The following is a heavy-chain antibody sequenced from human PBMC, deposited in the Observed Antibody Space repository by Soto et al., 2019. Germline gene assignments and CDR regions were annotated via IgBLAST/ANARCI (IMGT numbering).Heavy chain of an antibody. V-gene: IGHV1-69*06. D-gene: IGHD3-22*01. CDR2: IIPIFGTA. CDR3: ARAATPLAKGTYYYDSSGYYFPAY. CDR1: GGTFSSYA. Sequence: SVKVSCKASGGTFSSYAISWVRQAPGQGLEWMGGIIPIFGTANYAQKFQGRVTITADKSTSTAYMELSSLRSEDTAVYYCARAATPLAKGTYYYDSSGYYFPAYWGQGTLVTVSS. J-gene: IGHJ4*02.